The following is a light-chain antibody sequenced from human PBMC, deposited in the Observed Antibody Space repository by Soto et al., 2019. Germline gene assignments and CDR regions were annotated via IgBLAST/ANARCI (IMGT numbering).Light chain of an antibody. Sequence: QSVLTQPRSVSGSPGQSVTISCTGTSSDVGGYNYVSWYQQHPGKAPKLVIYDVSKRPSGVPDRFSGSKSGNTASLTISGLQADDEADYYCCSYAGTSLGVFGGGTKLTVL. CDR3: CSYAGTSLGV. CDR1: SSDVGGYNY. V-gene: IGLV2-11*01. CDR2: DVS. J-gene: IGLJ3*02.